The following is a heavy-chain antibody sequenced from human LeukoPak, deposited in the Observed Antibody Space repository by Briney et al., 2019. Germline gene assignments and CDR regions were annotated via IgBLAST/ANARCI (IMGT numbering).Heavy chain of an antibody. J-gene: IGHJ4*02. D-gene: IGHD3-10*01. V-gene: IGHV3-48*04. Sequence: GGSLRLSCAASGFTFSSYSMNWVRQAPGKGLEWVSYISSSGITIYYADSVKGRFTISRDNAKNSLYLQMNSLRAEDTAVYYCARDHYGSGYGSAFDYWGQGTLVTVSS. CDR1: GFTFSSYS. CDR2: ISSSGITI. CDR3: ARDHYGSGYGSAFDY.